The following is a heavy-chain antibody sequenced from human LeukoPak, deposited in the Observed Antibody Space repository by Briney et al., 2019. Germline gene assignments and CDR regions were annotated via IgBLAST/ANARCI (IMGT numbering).Heavy chain of an antibody. CDR2: IKQDGSER. D-gene: IGHD5-12*01. CDR1: GFSMSGYW. CDR3: ARVFGAYDSIDC. Sequence: PGGSLRLSCAASGFSMSGYWMSWVRQAPGKGLEWVASIKQDGSERHYADSVKGRFTISRDNAQNSLYLQMNSLRAEETAVYYCARVFGAYDSIDCWGQGTLVTVS. V-gene: IGHV3-7*01. J-gene: IGHJ4*02.